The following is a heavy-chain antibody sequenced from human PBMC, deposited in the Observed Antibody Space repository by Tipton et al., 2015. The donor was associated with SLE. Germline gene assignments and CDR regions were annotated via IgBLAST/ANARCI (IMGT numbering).Heavy chain of an antibody. D-gene: IGHD3-16*02. CDR3: AQAHLWGSYRYASDI. J-gene: IGHJ3*02. CDR2: INHGGST. V-gene: IGHV4-34*01. Sequence: TLSLTCSIYGGSFGGYYWSWIRQPPGKGLEWIGEINHGGSTNYNPSLRSRVTISVETSKNQFSLKLSSVTAADTAVYYCAQAHLWGSYRYASDIWGQGTMVTVSS. CDR1: GGSFGGYY.